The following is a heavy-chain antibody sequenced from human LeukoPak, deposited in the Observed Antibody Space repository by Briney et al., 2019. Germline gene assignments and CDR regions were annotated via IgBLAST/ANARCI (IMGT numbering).Heavy chain of an antibody. Sequence: ASVKVSCKAFGYTFTSNYMHWVRQAPGQGPEWMGVISPSGGSTTYAQKFQGRVTMTRDTSRSTVYMELSSLRSEDTAVYYCARGGGYSPRQQFDYWGQGTLVTVSS. CDR2: ISPSGGST. V-gene: IGHV1-46*01. J-gene: IGHJ4*02. CDR3: ARGGGYSPRQQFDY. CDR1: GYTFTSNY. D-gene: IGHD5-18*01.